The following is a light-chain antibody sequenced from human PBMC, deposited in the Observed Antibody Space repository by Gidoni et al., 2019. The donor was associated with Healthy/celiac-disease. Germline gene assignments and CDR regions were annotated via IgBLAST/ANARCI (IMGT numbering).Light chain of an antibody. CDR3: QQYGSSPGT. CDR2: GAS. CDR1: QSVSSSY. Sequence: EIVLTQSPGTLSLSPGERATLSCRASQSVSSSYLAWYQQKPGQAPRLFIYGASSRATGIPDRFSGSGSGTDFTLTISRLEPEDFAVYYCQQYGSSPGTFGGGTKVEIK. J-gene: IGKJ4*01. V-gene: IGKV3-20*01.